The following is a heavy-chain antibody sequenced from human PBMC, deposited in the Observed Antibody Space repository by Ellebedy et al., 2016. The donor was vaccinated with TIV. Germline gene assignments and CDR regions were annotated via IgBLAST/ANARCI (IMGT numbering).Heavy chain of an antibody. D-gene: IGHD2-2*01. CDR2: INHSGST. CDR1: GGSFSGYY. CDR3: ARGQYIVVVPAARNGRGYFDY. Sequence: GSLRLXCAVYGGSFSGYYWSWIRQPPGKGLEWIGEINHSGSTNYNPSLKSRVTISVDTSKNQFSLKLSSVTAADTAVYYCARGQYIVVVPAARNGRGYFDYWGQGTLVTVSS. J-gene: IGHJ4*02. V-gene: IGHV4-34*01.